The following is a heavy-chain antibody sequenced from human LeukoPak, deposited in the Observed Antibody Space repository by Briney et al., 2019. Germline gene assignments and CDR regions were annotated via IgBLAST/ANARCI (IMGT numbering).Heavy chain of an antibody. Sequence: SVKVSCKPSGDTFNNYVITWVRQAPGQGLEWMGGVIPIFNTPNYAQKFQGRVSITTDESTHTSYKELRSLRSEDTAVYYCSRVDRYHFYMDVWGKGTTVTVSS. CDR2: VIPIFNTP. J-gene: IGHJ6*03. CDR3: SRVDRYHFYMDV. V-gene: IGHV1-69*05. CDR1: GDTFNNYV.